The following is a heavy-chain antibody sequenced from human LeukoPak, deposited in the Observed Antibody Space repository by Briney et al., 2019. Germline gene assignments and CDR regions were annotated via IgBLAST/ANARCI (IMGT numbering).Heavy chain of an antibody. Sequence: PGGSLSLSCAAPGFTFSTYTMSWVRQAPGKGLEWVSAISGSGGNTYYADSVKGRFTISRDNSKNTLYLQMDSLRADDTAVYYCAKAAFSRTSYFDYWGQGTLVTASS. D-gene: IGHD3-3*02. V-gene: IGHV3-23*01. J-gene: IGHJ4*02. CDR2: ISGSGGNT. CDR3: AKAAFSRTSYFDY. CDR1: GFTFSTYT.